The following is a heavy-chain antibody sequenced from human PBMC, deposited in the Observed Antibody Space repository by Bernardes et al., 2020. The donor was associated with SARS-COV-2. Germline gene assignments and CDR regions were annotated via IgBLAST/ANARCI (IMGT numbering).Heavy chain of an antibody. J-gene: IGHJ4*02. V-gene: IGHV1-18*04. CDR1: GYTFTSYG. CDR3: VWTRTRGICSSTSCLDY. Sequence: ASVKVSCKASGYTFTSYGISWVRQAPGQGLEWMGWISAYNGNTNYAQKLQGRVTMTTDTSTSTAYMELRSLRSDDTATYYCVWTRTRGICSSTSCLDYWGQGTLVTVSS. CDR2: ISAYNGNT. D-gene: IGHD2-2*01.